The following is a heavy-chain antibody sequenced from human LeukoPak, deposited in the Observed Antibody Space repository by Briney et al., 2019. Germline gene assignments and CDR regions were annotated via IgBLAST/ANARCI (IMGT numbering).Heavy chain of an antibody. CDR3: ATRSTYYYGSGSSPRAFDI. CDR1: GFTFSSDS. Sequence: GGSLRLSCAASGFTFSSDSMNWVRQAPGKGLEWVSYVSSSSSTIYYADSVKGRFTISRDNAKNSLYQQMNSLRAEDTAVYYCATRSTYYYGSGSSPRAFDIWGQGTMVTVSS. J-gene: IGHJ3*02. V-gene: IGHV3-48*04. D-gene: IGHD3-10*01. CDR2: VSSSSSTI.